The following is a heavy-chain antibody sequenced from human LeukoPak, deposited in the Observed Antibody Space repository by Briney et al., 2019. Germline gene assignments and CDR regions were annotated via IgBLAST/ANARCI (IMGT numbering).Heavy chain of an antibody. J-gene: IGHJ5*02. Sequence: SETLSLTCTVSGDSISSYYWSWIRQPPGEGLEWIGYIHHSGSSNYSPSLKSRVTISVDTSKNQFSLKLSSVTAADTAVYYCARHRDTAMVRSPFDPWGQGTLVTVSS. CDR2: IHHSGSS. CDR1: GDSISSYY. V-gene: IGHV4-59*08. CDR3: ARHRDTAMVRSPFDP. D-gene: IGHD5-18*01.